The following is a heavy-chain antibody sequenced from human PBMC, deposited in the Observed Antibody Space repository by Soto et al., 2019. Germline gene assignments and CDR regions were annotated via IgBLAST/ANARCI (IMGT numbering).Heavy chain of an antibody. D-gene: IGHD6-19*01. J-gene: IGHJ3*02. V-gene: IGHV1-3*01. CDR3: ARGNSGAFDI. Sequence: QVQLVQSGAEVKKPGASVKVSCKASRYTLTTYSMHWVRQAPGQRLEWMGWMNPLNGDTKYSQRFQGRLTIIRDTSASTAYMELSSLRSEDTAIYYCARGNSGAFDIWGQGTMVTVSS. CDR1: RYTLTTYS. CDR2: MNPLNGDT.